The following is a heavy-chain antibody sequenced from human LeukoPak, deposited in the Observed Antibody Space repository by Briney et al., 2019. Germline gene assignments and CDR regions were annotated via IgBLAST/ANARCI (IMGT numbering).Heavy chain of an antibody. CDR1: GFTFSSNW. D-gene: IGHD6-13*01. J-gene: IGHJ3*02. Sequence: GGSLRLSCAASGFTFSSNWMHWVRQAPGKGLVWVSRIISNENSATYADSVKGRFTISRDNAKNALYLQMNSLRAEDTAVYYCVRGGIASAFDIWGQGTMVTVSS. CDR3: VRGGIASAFDI. CDR2: IISNENSA. V-gene: IGHV3-74*01.